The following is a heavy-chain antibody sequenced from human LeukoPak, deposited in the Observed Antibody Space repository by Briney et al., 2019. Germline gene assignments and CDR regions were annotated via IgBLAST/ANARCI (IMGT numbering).Heavy chain of an antibody. J-gene: IGHJ4*02. D-gene: IGHD6-19*01. V-gene: IGHV3-30*18. Sequence: GGSLRLSCAASGFSFTMCGIHWVRQAPGKGLEWVAVISTDGNNEYYANSVKGRFTISRDNSKNTVYLQMTSLRTEDTAVYYCAKDQIGWAPGYVSGPLDQWGQGTLVTVSS. CDR3: AKDQIGWAPGYVSGPLDQ. CDR2: ISTDGNNE. CDR1: GFSFTMCG.